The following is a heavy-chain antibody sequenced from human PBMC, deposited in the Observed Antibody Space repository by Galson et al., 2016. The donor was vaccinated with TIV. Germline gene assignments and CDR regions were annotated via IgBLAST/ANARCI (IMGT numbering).Heavy chain of an antibody. CDR1: GGTFSSYV. Sequence: SVKVSCKASGGTFSSYVFNWVRLAPGQGLEWMGGTIPLFRTTNYAQKFQGRVTITADKSTNTAYMELNSLKYGDTAVYYCATDRNTAFDTYHYYYGMDVWGQGTTVIVSS. CDR2: TIPLFRTT. D-gene: IGHD5-18*01. V-gene: IGHV1-69*06. J-gene: IGHJ6*02. CDR3: ATDRNTAFDTYHYYYGMDV.